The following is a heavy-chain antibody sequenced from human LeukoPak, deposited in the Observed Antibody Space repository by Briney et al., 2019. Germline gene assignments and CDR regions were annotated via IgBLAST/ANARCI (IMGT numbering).Heavy chain of an antibody. Sequence: GGSLRLSCAASGFTFSDYHMSWIRQAPGKGLEWVAVISYDGSNKYYADSVKGRFTISRDNSKNTLYLQMNSLRAEDTAVYYCARAYCSSTSCYKEGYYYYYMDVWGKGTTVTVSS. CDR1: GFTFSDYH. V-gene: IGHV3-30-3*01. CDR2: ISYDGSNK. D-gene: IGHD2-2*02. CDR3: ARAYCSSTSCYKEGYYYYYMDV. J-gene: IGHJ6*03.